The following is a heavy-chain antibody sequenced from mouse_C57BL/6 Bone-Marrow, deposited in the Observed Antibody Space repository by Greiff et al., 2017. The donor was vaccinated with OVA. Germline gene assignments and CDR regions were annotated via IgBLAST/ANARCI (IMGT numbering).Heavy chain of an antibody. D-gene: IGHD2-1*01. CDR3: ARHGWGNYWYFDV. Sequence: EVKVVESGGGLVQPGESLKLSCESNEYEFPSHDMSWVRKTPEKRLELVAAINSDGGSTYYPDTMERRFIISRDKTKKTLYLQMSSLRSEDTALYYWARHGWGNYWYFDVWGTGTTVTVSS. CDR2: INSDGGST. J-gene: IGHJ1*03. CDR1: EYEFPSHD. V-gene: IGHV5-2*01.